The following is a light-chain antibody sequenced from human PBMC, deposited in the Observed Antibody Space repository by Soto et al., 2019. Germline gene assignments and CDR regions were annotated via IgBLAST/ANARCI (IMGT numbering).Light chain of an antibody. CDR1: QTVSNN. V-gene: IGKV3-11*01. CDR3: QQRYNWPLT. CDR2: DAS. J-gene: IGKJ4*01. Sequence: EIVMTQSPATLSVSPGERATLSCRASQTVSNNLAWYQQKPGQAPRFLIYDASKRATGIPARFSGSGSGTDFTLTISSLEPEDFAVYYCQQRYNWPLTFGGGTKVDIK.